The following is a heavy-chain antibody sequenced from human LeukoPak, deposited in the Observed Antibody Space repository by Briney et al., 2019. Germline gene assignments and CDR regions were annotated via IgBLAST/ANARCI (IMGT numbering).Heavy chain of an antibody. CDR2: ISYDGSNK. CDR1: GFTFSSYA. J-gene: IGHJ6*02. CDR3: ARDEYAYCSSTSCPPYYYYYGMDV. D-gene: IGHD2-2*01. Sequence: SGRSLRLSCAASGFTFSSYAMHWVRQAPGKGLEWVAVISYDGSNKYYADSVKGRFTISRDNSKDTLYLQMNSLRAEDTAVYYCARDEYAYCSSTSCPPYYYYYGMDVWGQGTTVTVSS. V-gene: IGHV3-30-3*01.